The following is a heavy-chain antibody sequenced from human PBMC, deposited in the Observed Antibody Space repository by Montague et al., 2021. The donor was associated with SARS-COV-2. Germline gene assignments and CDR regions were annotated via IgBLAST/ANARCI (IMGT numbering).Heavy chain of an antibody. D-gene: IGHD5-18*01. CDR2: IYSSGST. CDR3: ARDPGYTSFTRWYFDL. CDR1: GGSINTGGYY. Sequence: TLSLTCSVSGGSINTGGYYWNWIRQSARKGLEWIGRIYSSGSTNSRPSLKSRVTISLDTSKNQFSLWLSSVTAADTAVYYCARDPGYTSFTRWYFDLWGPGTLVTVSS. V-gene: IGHV4-61*02. J-gene: IGHJ2*01.